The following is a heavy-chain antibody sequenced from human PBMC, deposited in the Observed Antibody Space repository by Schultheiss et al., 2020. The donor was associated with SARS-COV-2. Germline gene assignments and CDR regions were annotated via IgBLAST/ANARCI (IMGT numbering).Heavy chain of an antibody. V-gene: IGHV4-4*07. J-gene: IGHJ4*02. CDR1: GFTFSSYE. CDR3: AREGNSGY. D-gene: IGHD4-23*01. CDR2: IYTSGST. Sequence: GSLRLSCAASGFTFSSYEMNWVRQAPGKGLEWIGRIYTSGSTYYNPSLKSRVTISVDTSKNQFSLKLSSVTAADTAVYYCAREGNSGYWGQGTLVTVSS.